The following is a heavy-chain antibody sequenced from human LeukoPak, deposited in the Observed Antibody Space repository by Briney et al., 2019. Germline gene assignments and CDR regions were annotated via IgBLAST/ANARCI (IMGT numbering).Heavy chain of an antibody. J-gene: IGHJ4*02. V-gene: IGHV1-2*02. D-gene: IGHD2-2*01. CDR1: GYTFIDYY. CDR2: INPNSGGT. Sequence: ASVKVSCKASGYTFIDYYMHWVRQSPGQGLEWLAWINPNSGGTYFAQKFQGRVTMTRDTSINTAYMELSSLGSDDTAVYYCARPVVPAAIGAFDYWGQGTLVTVSS. CDR3: ARPVVPAAIGAFDY.